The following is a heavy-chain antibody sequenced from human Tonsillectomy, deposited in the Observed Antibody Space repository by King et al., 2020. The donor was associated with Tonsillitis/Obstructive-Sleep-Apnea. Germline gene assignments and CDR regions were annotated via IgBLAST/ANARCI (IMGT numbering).Heavy chain of an antibody. D-gene: IGHD5-18*01. V-gene: IGHV3-23*04. J-gene: IGHJ4*02. Sequence: VQLVESGGGLEQPGGSLRLSYAASGFTFSSYAMSWVRQAPGKGLEWVSVISGSGGSTYYADSVKGRFTISRDNSKNTLYLQMNSLRAEDTAVYYCAKGGEDTTMVTEYFDYWGQGTLVTVSS. CDR2: ISGSGGST. CDR3: AKGGEDTTMVTEYFDY. CDR1: GFTFSSYA.